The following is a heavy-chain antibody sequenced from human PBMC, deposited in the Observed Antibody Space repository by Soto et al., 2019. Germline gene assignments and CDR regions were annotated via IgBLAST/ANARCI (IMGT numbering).Heavy chain of an antibody. CDR2: ISGYNGNT. Sequence: ASVKVSCKASGYTFSSYGINWVRQAPGQGLEWMGWISGYNGNTNYAQKFQDRVTMTTDTSASTAYMELRSLRSDDTAMYYCARDHSSSWHDFDSWGQGTLVTVSS. V-gene: IGHV1-18*01. CDR3: ARDHSSSWHDFDS. CDR1: GYTFSSYG. J-gene: IGHJ4*02. D-gene: IGHD6-13*01.